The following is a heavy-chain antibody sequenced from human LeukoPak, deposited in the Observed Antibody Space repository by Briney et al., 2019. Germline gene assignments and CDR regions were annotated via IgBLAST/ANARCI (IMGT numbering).Heavy chain of an antibody. CDR1: GYSFTSYW. J-gene: IGHJ4*02. CDR2: IYPGDSVT. V-gene: IGHV5-51*01. Sequence: GESLKISCKGSGYSFTSYWIGWVRQMPGKGLKWMGIIYPGDSVTRYSPSFQGQVTISADKSISTAYLQWSSLKASDTALYYCARPRYDSSGYPVFDYWGRGTLVSVSS. CDR3: ARPRYDSSGYPVFDY. D-gene: IGHD3-22*01.